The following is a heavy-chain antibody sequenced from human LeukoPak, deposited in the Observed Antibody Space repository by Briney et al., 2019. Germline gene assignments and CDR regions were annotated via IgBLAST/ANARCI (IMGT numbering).Heavy chain of an antibody. D-gene: IGHD5-12*01. CDR3: ARGSMVATKDPYYFYGMDV. CDR1: GYTFTSYG. Sequence: GALVKVSWKASGYTFTSYGISWVRQAPGQGLGWMGWISAYNGNTNYAQKLQGRVTMTTDTSTSTAYMELRSLRSDDAAVYYCARGSMVATKDPYYFYGMDVWGQGTTVTVSS. CDR2: ISAYNGNT. J-gene: IGHJ6*02. V-gene: IGHV1-18*01.